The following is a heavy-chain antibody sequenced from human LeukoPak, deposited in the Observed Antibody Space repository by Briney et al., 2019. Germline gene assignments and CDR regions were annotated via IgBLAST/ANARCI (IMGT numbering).Heavy chain of an antibody. CDR2: IYHDGST. J-gene: IGHJ5*01. D-gene: IGHD3-3*01. Sequence: SETLSLTCGIFAESFTSYYWSWIRQSPGKGLEWIGDIYHDGSTNYHPSLKNRVTISIDTSKKQFSLNLTSVTAADSAVYYCARGPDAFWRGWFDPWGPGILVSVPS. CDR1: AESFTSYY. V-gene: IGHV4-34*01. CDR3: ARGPDAFWRGWFDP.